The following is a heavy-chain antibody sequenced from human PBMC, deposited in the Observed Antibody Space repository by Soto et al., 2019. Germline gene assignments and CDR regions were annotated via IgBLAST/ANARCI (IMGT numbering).Heavy chain of an antibody. CDR1: RFSFSSYS. CDR2: ISSSSSTI. V-gene: IGHV3-48*02. CDR3: ARDLELYDSSGYSYLLFDY. J-gene: IGHJ4*02. D-gene: IGHD3-22*01. Sequence: PGGSLRLSCAASRFSFSSYSMNWGRQAPGKGLEWVSYISSSSSTIYYADSVKGRFTISRDNAKNSLYLQVNSLRDEDTAVYYCARDLELYDSSGYSYLLFDYRGQGTLVTVSS.